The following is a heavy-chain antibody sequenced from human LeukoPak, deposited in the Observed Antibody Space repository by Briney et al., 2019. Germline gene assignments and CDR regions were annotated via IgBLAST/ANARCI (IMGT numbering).Heavy chain of an antibody. CDR2: IYYSGST. V-gene: IGHV4-30-4*07. CDR1: GGSISSGGYS. J-gene: IGHJ6*03. D-gene: IGHD2/OR15-2a*01. CDR3: ARDSPSYDSYYYYYMDV. Sequence: SETLSLTCAVSGGSISSGGYSWSWIRQPPGKGLEWIGYIYYSGSTYYNPSLKSRVTISVDTSKNQFSLKLSSVTAADTAVYYCARDSPSYDSYYYYYMDVWGKGTTVTVSS.